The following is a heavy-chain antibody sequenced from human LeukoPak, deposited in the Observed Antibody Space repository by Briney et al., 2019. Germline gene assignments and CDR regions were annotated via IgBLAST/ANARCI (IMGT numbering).Heavy chain of an antibody. D-gene: IGHD6-13*01. J-gene: IGHJ4*02. V-gene: IGHV4-39*07. CDR2: IYYSGST. CDR3: ARGLRYSSSWSSPTPLGH. CDR1: GGSISSSSYY. Sequence: PSETLSLTCTVSGGSISSSSYYWGWIRQPPGKGLEWIGSIYYSGSTYYNPSLKSRVTISVDTSKNQFSLKLSSVTAADTAVYYCARGLRYSSSWSSPTPLGHWGQGTLVTVSS.